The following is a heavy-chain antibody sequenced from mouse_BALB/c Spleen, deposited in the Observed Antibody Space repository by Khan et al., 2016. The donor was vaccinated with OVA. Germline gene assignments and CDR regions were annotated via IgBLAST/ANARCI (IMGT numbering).Heavy chain of an antibody. CDR2: LSPGSGDI. CDR1: GYTFTDYY. D-gene: IGHD1-2*01. J-gene: IGHJ3*01. CDR3: ARRNYFGYTFAY. Sequence: QVQLQQSGAELARPGASVKLSCKASGYTFTDYYINWVKQRTGQGLEWIGELSPGSGDIYYNERFKGKATLTADKSSSTAYMQRSSLTSEASAVYCCARRNYFGYTFAYWGQGTLVTVSA. V-gene: IGHV1-77*01.